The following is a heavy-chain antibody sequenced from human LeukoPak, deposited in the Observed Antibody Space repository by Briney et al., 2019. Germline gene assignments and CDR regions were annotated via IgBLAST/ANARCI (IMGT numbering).Heavy chain of an antibody. CDR1: GFSVSGNW. D-gene: IGHD6-6*01. V-gene: IGHV3-74*01. CDR2: ISPTGSTT. J-gene: IGHJ4*02. Sequence: GGSLRLSCAASGFSVSGNWMHWARQLPGKGLVWVSRISPTGSTTSYADSVKGRFTVSRDNAKNTLYLQVNNLRAEDTAVYYCARGPNSNWSGLDFWGQGTLLTVSS. CDR3: ARGPNSNWSGLDF.